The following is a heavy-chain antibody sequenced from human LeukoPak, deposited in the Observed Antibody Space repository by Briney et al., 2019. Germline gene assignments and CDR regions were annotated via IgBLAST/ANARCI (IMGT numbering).Heavy chain of an antibody. V-gene: IGHV3-23*01. Sequence: GGSLRLSCAASGFTFSSYGMSWVRQAPGKGLEWVSAIKGRFTISRDNSKNTLYLQMNSLRAEDTAVYYCAKDRFGCSSTSCYSLDYWGQGTLVTVSS. J-gene: IGHJ4*02. D-gene: IGHD2-2*01. CDR1: GFTFSSYG. CDR3: AKDRFGCSSTSCYSLDY. CDR2: I.